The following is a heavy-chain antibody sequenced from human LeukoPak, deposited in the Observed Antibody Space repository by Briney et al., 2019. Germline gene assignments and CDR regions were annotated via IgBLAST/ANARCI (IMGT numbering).Heavy chain of an antibody. J-gene: IGHJ3*02. CDR1: GYTFTSYD. CDR3: ARGQYCSSTSCYGDAFDI. D-gene: IGHD2-2*01. Sequence: ASVKVSCKASGYTFTSYDINWVRQATGQGLEWMGWMNPNSGNTGYAQKFQGRVTMTRNTSISTAYMELSSLRSEDTAVYYCARGQYCSSTSCYGDAFDIWGQGTMVTVSS. CDR2: MNPNSGNT. V-gene: IGHV1-8*02.